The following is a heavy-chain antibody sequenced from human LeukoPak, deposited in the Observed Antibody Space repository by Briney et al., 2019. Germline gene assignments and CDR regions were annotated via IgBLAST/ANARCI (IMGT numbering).Heavy chain of an antibody. CDR3: ATTGYSSGVGYLPSDYYYYMDV. CDR1: GGSFSGYY. Sequence: PSETLSLTCSFYGGSFSGYYCSWIRQAPRKGLEWIGEINHSGNTNYNPSLKSRVTISVDMSKNQCSLKVDSVTVADTAVYYCATTGYSSGVGYLPSDYYYYMDVWGKGTTVTISS. CDR2: INHSGNT. V-gene: IGHV4-34*01. D-gene: IGHD3-22*01. J-gene: IGHJ6*03.